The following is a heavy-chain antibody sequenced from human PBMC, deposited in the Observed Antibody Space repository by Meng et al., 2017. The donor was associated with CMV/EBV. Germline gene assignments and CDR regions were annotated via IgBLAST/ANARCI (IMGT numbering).Heavy chain of an antibody. V-gene: IGHV1-69*10. J-gene: IGHJ6*02. Sequence: SVKVSCKASGGTFSSYAISWVRQAPGQGLEWMGGIIPILGIANYAQKFQGRVTITADKSTSTAYMELSSLRSEDTAVYYCARVKSGYDYISYHGMDVWGQGTTVTVSS. CDR2: IIPILGIA. D-gene: IGHD5-12*01. CDR3: ARVKSGYDYISYHGMDV. CDR1: GGTFSSYA.